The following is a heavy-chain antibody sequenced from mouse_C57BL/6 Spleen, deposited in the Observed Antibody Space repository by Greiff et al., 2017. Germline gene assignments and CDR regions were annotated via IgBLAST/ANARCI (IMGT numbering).Heavy chain of an antibody. D-gene: IGHD1-1*01. Sequence: VQLQESGPGLVAPSQSLSITCTVSGFSLTSYGVDWVRQPPGKGLAWLGVIWGGGSTNYNSALMSRLSIRKDNSKSQVFLKMNSLQTDDTAMYYCATHYYGSSYNYAMDYWGQGTSVTVSS. V-gene: IGHV2-9*01. CDR1: GFSLTSYG. J-gene: IGHJ4*01. CDR3: ATHYYGSSYNYAMDY. CDR2: IWGGGST.